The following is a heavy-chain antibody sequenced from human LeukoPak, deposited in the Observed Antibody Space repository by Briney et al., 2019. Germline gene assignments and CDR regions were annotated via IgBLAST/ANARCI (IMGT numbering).Heavy chain of an antibody. D-gene: IGHD3-22*01. J-gene: IGHJ6*03. V-gene: IGHV3-48*03. CDR1: GFTFSSYE. Sequence: GGSLRLSCAASGFTFSSYEMNWVRQAPGKGLEWVSYISSSGGTIYYADSVKGRFTISRDNAKNSLYLQMNSLRAEDTAVYYCARDQYYYDSSGYYYRYYMDVWGKGTMVTISS. CDR2: ISSSGGTI. CDR3: ARDQYYYDSSGYYYRYYMDV.